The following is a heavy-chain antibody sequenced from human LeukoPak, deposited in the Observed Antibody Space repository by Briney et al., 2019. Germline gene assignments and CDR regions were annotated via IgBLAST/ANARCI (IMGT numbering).Heavy chain of an antibody. D-gene: IGHD6-25*01. V-gene: IGHV3-74*01. J-gene: IGHJ4*02. CDR2: IKSDGSDT. CDR3: AGSGSGGY. Sequence: PGGSLRLSCAASGFTLSSYWMHWVRQVPGKGLVWVSRIKSDGSDTRYADSVKGRFTISRDNAKNTLYLQMNSLRAEDTAVYYCAGSGSGGYWGQGTLVTVSS. CDR1: GFTLSSYW.